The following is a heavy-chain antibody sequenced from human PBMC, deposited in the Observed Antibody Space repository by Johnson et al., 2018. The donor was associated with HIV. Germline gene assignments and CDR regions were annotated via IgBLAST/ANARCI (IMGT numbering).Heavy chain of an antibody. V-gene: IGHV3-43D*03. CDR1: GFTVSNNY. CDR3: AKDSDSYYYGSGDAFDI. D-gene: IGHD3-10*01. J-gene: IGHJ3*02. CDR2: INWNGGNT. Sequence: VQLVESGGGVVQPGRSLRLSCEASGFTVSNNYMSWVRQAPGKGLEWVSGINWNGGNTYYADSVKGRFIISRDNNKKSLYLQMNSLRADDTALYFCAKDSDSYYYGSGDAFDIWGQGTMVTVSS.